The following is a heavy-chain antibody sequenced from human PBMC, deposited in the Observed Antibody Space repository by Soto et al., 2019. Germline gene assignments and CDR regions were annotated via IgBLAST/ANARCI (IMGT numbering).Heavy chain of an antibody. CDR2: IYYNGNT. D-gene: IGHD6-19*01. CDR3: ARDGPFSYSSGGYPVVFDI. CDR1: GGSISSYY. J-gene: IGHJ3*02. Sequence: SETLSLTCTVSGGSISSYYWSWIRQPPGKGLEWIGYIYYNGNTNYAQKLQGRVTMTTDTSASTAYMELRSLRSDDTAVYYCARDGPFSYSSGGYPVVFDIWGKGKMVTVSS. V-gene: IGHV4-59*01.